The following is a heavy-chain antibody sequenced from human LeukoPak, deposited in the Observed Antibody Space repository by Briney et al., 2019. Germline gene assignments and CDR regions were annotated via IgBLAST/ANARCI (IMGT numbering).Heavy chain of an antibody. CDR1: GFTFSSYA. CDR2: ISYDGSNK. CDR3: ARTSGSHVPNDFDY. V-gene: IGHV3-30*04. D-gene: IGHD1-26*01. J-gene: IGHJ4*02. Sequence: GGSLRLSCAASGFTFSSYAMHWVRQAPGKGLEWVAVISYDGSNKYYADSVKGRFTISRDNSKNTLYLQMNSLRAEDTAVYHCARTSGSHVPNDFDYWGQGTRVTVSS.